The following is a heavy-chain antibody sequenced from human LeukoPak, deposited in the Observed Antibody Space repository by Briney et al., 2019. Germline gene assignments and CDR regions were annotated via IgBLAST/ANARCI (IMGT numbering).Heavy chain of an antibody. CDR3: ARGSRWLPRQPLDY. D-gene: IGHD6-19*01. CDR2: ISAYNGNT. CDR1: GYTFTSYG. V-gene: IGHV1-18*01. J-gene: IGHJ4*02. Sequence: GASVKVSCKASGYTFTSYGISWVQQAPGQGLEWMGWISAYNGNTNYAQKLQGRVTMTTDTSTSTAYMELRSLRSDDTAVYYCARGSRWLPRQPLDYWGQGTLVTVSS.